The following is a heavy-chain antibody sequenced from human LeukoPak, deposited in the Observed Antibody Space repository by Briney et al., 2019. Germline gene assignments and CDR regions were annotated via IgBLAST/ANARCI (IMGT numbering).Heavy chain of an antibody. CDR1: GSTFTTHS. Sequence: PGGSLRLSCAASGSTFTTHSMNLVRQAPGKGLEWVSYISSSSSTIYYADSVKGRFTISRDNAKNSLYLQMNSLRAEDTAVYYCARKQYSGSWSAIDYWGQGTLVTVSS. V-gene: IGHV3-48*01. CDR3: ARKQYSGSWSAIDY. CDR2: ISSSSSTI. D-gene: IGHD6-13*01. J-gene: IGHJ4*02.